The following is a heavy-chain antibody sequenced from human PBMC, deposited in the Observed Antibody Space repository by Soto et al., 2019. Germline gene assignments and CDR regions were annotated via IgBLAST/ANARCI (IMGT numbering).Heavy chain of an antibody. CDR1: GFTFDDYA. D-gene: IGHD6-13*01. CDR3: AKSWSSSWSGDAFDI. Sequence: EVQLVESGGGLVQPGRSLRLSCAASGFTFDDYAMHWVRQAPGKGLEWVSGISWNSGSIGYADSVKGRFTISRDNAKNSLYLQMNSLRAEDTALYYCAKSWSSSWSGDAFDIWGQGTMVTVS. V-gene: IGHV3-9*01. J-gene: IGHJ3*02. CDR2: ISWNSGSI.